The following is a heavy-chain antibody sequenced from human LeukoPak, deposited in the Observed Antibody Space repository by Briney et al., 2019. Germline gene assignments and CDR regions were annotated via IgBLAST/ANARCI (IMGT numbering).Heavy chain of an antibody. CDR3: AKVTLNDFWSGFDY. Sequence: SGGSLRLSCAASGFTFSSYAMSWVRQAPGKGLEWVSAISGSGGSTYYADSVKGRFAISRDNSKNTLYLQMNSLRAEDTAVYYCAKVTLNDFWSGFDYWGQGTLVTVSS. J-gene: IGHJ4*02. CDR2: ISGSGGST. D-gene: IGHD3-3*01. CDR1: GFTFSSYA. V-gene: IGHV3-23*01.